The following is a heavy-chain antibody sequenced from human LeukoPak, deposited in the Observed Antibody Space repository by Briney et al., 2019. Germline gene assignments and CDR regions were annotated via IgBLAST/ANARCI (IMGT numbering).Heavy chain of an antibody. CDR1: GYTFTSYG. D-gene: IGHD6-6*01. Sequence: ASVKVSCKASGYTFTSYGISWVRQAPGQGREWMGWISAYNGNTNYAQKLQGRVTMTTDTSTSTAYMELRSLRSDDTAVYYCARSFIEYSSSPDDYWGQGTLVTVSS. V-gene: IGHV1-18*01. CDR3: ARSFIEYSSSPDDY. J-gene: IGHJ4*02. CDR2: ISAYNGNT.